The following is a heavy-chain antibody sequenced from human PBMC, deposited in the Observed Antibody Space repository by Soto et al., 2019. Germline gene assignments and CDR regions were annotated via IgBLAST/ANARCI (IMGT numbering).Heavy chain of an antibody. D-gene: IGHD3-16*01. CDR2: IYYSGST. Sequence: SETLSLTCTVSGGSISSYYWSWIRQPPGKGLEWIGYIYYSGSTNYNPSLKSRVTISVDTSKNQFSLKLSSVTAADTAVYYCARLRGGVAAPDYWGQGTLVTVSS. CDR1: GGSISSYY. CDR3: ARLRGGVAAPDY. J-gene: IGHJ4*02. V-gene: IGHV4-59*08.